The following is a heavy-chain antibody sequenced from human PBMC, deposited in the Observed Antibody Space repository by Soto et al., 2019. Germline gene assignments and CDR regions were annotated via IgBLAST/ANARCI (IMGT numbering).Heavy chain of an antibody. Sequence: QMQLQESGPGLVKPSDTLSLTCTVSGGSISSSSYYWGWIRQPPGKVLEWIGSIYYSGSTYYNPSLKSRGTISVDTSTNQCSLKLSAVTAADTAVYYCARQPDGHLYRNWFDHWGQGTLVTVSS. CDR2: IYYSGST. CDR3: ARQPDGHLYRNWFDH. J-gene: IGHJ5*02. D-gene: IGHD5-12*01. CDR1: GGSISSSSYY. V-gene: IGHV4-39*01.